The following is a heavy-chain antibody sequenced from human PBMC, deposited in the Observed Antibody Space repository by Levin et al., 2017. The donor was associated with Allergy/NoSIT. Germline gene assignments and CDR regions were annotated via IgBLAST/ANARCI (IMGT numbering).Heavy chain of an antibody. J-gene: IGHJ4*02. CDR1: GFTFSSYG. V-gene: IGHV3-30*18. CDR2: ISYDGSNK. CDR3: AKDRISPSDY. Sequence: LSLTCAASGFTFSSYGMHWVRQAPGKGLEWVAVISYDGSNKYYADSVKGRFTISRDNSKNTLYLQMNSLRAEDTAVYYCAKDRISPSDYWGQGTLVTVSS. D-gene: IGHD2-15*01.